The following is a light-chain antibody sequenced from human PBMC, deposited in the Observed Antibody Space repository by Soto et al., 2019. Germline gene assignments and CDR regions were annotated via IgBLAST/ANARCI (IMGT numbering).Light chain of an antibody. CDR1: QAISNY. CDR3: QKYNSAPFS. V-gene: IGKV1-27*01. Sequence: DIQLTQSPSTLSASVGDRVTITCRARQAISNYLAWYQQKPGKVPQLLIYFASTLQSGVPSRFRGCGSGTDFTLTISSLQPDDVAPYYCQKYNSAPFSFGPGTKVDLK. CDR2: FAS. J-gene: IGKJ3*01.